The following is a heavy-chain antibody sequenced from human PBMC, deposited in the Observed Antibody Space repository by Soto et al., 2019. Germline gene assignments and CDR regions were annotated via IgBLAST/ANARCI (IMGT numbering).Heavy chain of an antibody. CDR1: GGTFSSYT. Sequence: QVQLVQSGAEVKKPGSSVKVSCKASGGTFSSYTISWVRQAPGQGLEWMGRIIPILGIANYAQKFQGRVTITADKSTCTAYMELSSLRSEDTAVYYCHEGYCSTTSCRHDYWGQGTLVTVSS. CDR3: HEGYCSTTSCRHDY. V-gene: IGHV1-69*02. D-gene: IGHD2-2*01. CDR2: IIPILGIA. J-gene: IGHJ4*02.